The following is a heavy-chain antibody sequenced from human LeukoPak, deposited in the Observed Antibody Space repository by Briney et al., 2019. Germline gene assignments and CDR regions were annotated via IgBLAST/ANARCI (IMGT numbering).Heavy chain of an antibody. J-gene: IGHJ4*02. CDR3: VRDLGISGWYAPPLGYFDS. CDR2: INPNSGGT. D-gene: IGHD6-19*01. CDR1: GYTFTGYY. V-gene: IGHV1-2*06. Sequence: ASVKVSCKASGYTFTGYYMHWVRQAPGQGLEWMGRINPNSGGTNYAQKFQGRVTMTRDTSISTAYMELSRLRSDDTAVYYCVRDLGISGWYAPPLGYFDSWGQGTLVTVSS.